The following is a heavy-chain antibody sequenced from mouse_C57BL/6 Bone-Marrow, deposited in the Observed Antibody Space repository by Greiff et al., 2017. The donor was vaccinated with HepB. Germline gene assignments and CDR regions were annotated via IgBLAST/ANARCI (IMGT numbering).Heavy chain of an antibody. Sequence: EVKLVESGPGLVKPSQSLSLTCSVTGYSITSGYYWNWIRQFPGNKLEWMGYISYDGSNNYNPSLKNRISITRDTSKNQFFLKLNSVTTEDTATYYCATDLLWLRRSYYYAMDYWGQGTSVTVSS. CDR2: ISYDGSN. J-gene: IGHJ4*01. CDR3: ATDLLWLRRSYYYAMDY. D-gene: IGHD2-2*01. CDR1: GYSITSGYY. V-gene: IGHV3-6*01.